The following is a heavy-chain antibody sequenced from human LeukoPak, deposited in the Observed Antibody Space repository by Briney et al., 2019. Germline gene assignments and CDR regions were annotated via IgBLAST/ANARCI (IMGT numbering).Heavy chain of an antibody. Sequence: GGSLTLSCAASGFPLDDYAMHWVRQAPGKGLEWVALISGGGGNTYYADSVKGRFTSSRDNSKNSLYLQMNSLRTEDTALYYCAKDHYDSSPNYFDYWGQGTLVTVSS. V-gene: IGHV3-43*02. CDR2: ISGGGGNT. CDR3: AKDHYDSSPNYFDY. D-gene: IGHD3-22*01. CDR1: GFPLDDYA. J-gene: IGHJ4*02.